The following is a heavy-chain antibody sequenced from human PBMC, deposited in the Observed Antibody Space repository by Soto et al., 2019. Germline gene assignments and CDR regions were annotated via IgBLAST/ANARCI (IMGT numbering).Heavy chain of an antibody. J-gene: IGHJ5*02. CDR1: GYNFTGYY. D-gene: IGHD6-13*01. Sequence: QVQLVQSGAEVKKPGASVKVSCKASGYNFTGYYIHWVRQAPRQGLEWMGWINPNSGGTHYAQNFQGRVTMTRDTSISTAFMDLSRLRSDDTAVYYCARDVAVAENWFDPWGQGTLVTVSS. CDR2: INPNSGGT. CDR3: ARDVAVAENWFDP. V-gene: IGHV1-2*02.